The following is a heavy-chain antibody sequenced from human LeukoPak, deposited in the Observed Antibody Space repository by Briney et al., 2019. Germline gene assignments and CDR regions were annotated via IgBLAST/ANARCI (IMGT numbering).Heavy chain of an antibody. CDR3: ARAAAGTEVRPGWFDP. V-gene: IGHV1-69*06. Sequence: ASVKVSCKASGYTFTSYGISWVRQAPGQGLEWMGGIIPIFGTANYAQKFQGRVTITADKSTSTAYMELSSLRSEDTAVYYCARAAAGTEVRPGWFDPWGQGTLVTVSS. CDR2: IIPIFGTA. CDR1: GYTFTSYG. D-gene: IGHD6-13*01. J-gene: IGHJ5*02.